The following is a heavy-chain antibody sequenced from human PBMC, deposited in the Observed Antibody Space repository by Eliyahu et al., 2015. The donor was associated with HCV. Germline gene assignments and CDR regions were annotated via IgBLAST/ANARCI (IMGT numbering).Heavy chain of an antibody. Sequence: EVQLVESGGGLVQPGGXLXLACAAXGCTFXXFWLGWIRQXPGKGLGWVANIKQDGSEKYYVDSVKGRFTISRDNAKNSLYLQMNSLRAEDTAVYYCARDQDYYGSGSNDAFDIWGQGTMVTVSS. J-gene: IGHJ3*02. CDR3: ARDQDYYGSGSNDAFDI. D-gene: IGHD3-10*01. CDR1: GCTFXXFW. V-gene: IGHV3-7*01. CDR2: IKQDGSEK.